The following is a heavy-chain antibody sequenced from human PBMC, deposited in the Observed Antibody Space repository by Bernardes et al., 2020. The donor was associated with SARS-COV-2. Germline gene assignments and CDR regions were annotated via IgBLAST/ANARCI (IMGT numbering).Heavy chain of an antibody. J-gene: IGHJ4*02. D-gene: IGHD7-27*01. CDR2: IRGIGGGI. Sequence: GGSLRLSCAASGFTFSSKPMIWVRQAPGKGLDWVSSIRGIGGGITYADSVKGRFTISRDNSKNTLYLQMNNLGVDDTAVYYCATDPNWGFASWGQGTLVTVSS. CDR3: ATDPNWGFAS. CDR1: GFTFSSKP. V-gene: IGHV3-23*01.